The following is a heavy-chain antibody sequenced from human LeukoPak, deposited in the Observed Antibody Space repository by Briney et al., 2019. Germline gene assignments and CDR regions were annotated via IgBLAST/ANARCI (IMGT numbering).Heavy chain of an antibody. CDR2: ISSSSSSI. CDR1: GFTFSSYG. D-gene: IGHD6-19*01. V-gene: IGHV3-48*02. Sequence: PGGSLRLSCAASGFTFSSYGMNWVRQAPGKGLEWVSYISSSSSSIYYADSVKGRSTISRDNAMNSLHLQMNSLRDEDTAVYYCARNPGWASFDNWGQGTLVTVSS. CDR3: ARNPGWASFDN. J-gene: IGHJ4*02.